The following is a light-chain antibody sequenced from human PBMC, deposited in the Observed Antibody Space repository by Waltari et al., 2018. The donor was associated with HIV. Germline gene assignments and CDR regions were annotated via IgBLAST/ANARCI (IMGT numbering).Light chain of an antibody. J-gene: IGLJ1*01. V-gene: IGLV2-18*02. CDR1: SSNVGTYTL. CDR2: AVK. Sequence: QSALTQPPSVSASPGQPVTLPCTGTSSNVGTYTLFSWYLQPPGTAPRIIIYAVKHRPSGVPDRFSGSKSGNTASLTISGLQAEDEADYYCSSYRTNNTIVFGTGTKVTVL. CDR3: SSYRTNNTIV.